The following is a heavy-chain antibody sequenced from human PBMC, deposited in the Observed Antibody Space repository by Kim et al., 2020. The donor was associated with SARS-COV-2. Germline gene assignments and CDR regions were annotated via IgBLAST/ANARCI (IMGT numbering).Heavy chain of an antibody. V-gene: IGHV1-46*01. D-gene: IGHD1-26*01. CDR1: GYTFTSYF. CDR2: INPSDGIT. CDR3: AKYSGRNPFDY. Sequence: ASVKVSCKASGYTFTSYFMHWVRQAPGQGLEWMGIINPSDGITNYAQKFQGRVTVTRDTSTSTVYMELSSLRSEDTAVYYCAKYSGRNPFDYWGQGTLVTVSS. J-gene: IGHJ4*02.